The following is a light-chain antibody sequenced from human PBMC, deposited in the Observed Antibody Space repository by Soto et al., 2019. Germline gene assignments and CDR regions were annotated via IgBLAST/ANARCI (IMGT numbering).Light chain of an antibody. J-gene: IGLJ3*02. CDR2: RSN. CDR1: SSNIGSNY. Sequence: QSALTQPPSASGTPGQRVTISCSGSSSNIGSNYVYWYQQLPGTAPKLLIYRSNQRPSGVPDRFSGSKSGTSASLAISGLRSEDEADYYCAAWDDSLSGPWVFGGGTKLTVL. CDR3: AAWDDSLSGPWV. V-gene: IGLV1-47*01.